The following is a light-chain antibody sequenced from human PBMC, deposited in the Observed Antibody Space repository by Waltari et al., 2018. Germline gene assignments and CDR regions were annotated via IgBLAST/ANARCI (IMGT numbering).Light chain of an antibody. CDR1: NLGGKS. CDR3: QVWDTYSDHHI. V-gene: IGLV3-21*02. CDR2: DDS. J-gene: IGLJ2*01. Sequence: SYVLTQPPSMSVAPGQTATITCGGDNLGGKSVHWYQQRPGQAPVLVVYDDSDRPSGIPERISGCNAGNTATLTISRVEAGDEADYYCQVWDTYSDHHIFGGGTKLTVL.